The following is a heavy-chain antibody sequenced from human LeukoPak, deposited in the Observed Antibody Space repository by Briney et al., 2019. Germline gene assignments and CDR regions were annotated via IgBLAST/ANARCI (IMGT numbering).Heavy chain of an antibody. V-gene: IGHV3-30*18. Sequence: GGSLRLSCATSGFTFSSYGMHWVRQAPGKGLEWVAVISYDGSNKYYADSVKGRFTISRDNSKNTLYLQMNSLRAEDTAVYYCAKDRGCPDYWGQGTLVTVSS. CDR1: GFTFSSYG. CDR2: ISYDGSNK. D-gene: IGHD3-16*01. J-gene: IGHJ4*02. CDR3: AKDRGCPDY.